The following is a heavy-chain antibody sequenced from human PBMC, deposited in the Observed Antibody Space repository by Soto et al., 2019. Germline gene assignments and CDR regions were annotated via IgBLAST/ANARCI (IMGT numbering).Heavy chain of an antibody. D-gene: IGHD2-8*01. CDR3: ERDPMVLSRYYFDS. J-gene: IGHJ4*02. CDR1: VCSIINFY. CDR2: ISYSGNT. Sequence: PSATXSLTCTVSVCSIINFYFIWIRHPPGKGLEWIGYISYSGNTNYNPSLKSRVSISVDTSKNQLSLNLTSVTAADTAVYYCERDPMVLSRYYFDSWGQGTPVNV. V-gene: IGHV4-59*01.